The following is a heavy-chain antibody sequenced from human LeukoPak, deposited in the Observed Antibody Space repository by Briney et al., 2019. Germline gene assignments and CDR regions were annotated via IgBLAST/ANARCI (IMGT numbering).Heavy chain of an antibody. CDR2: IYYSGST. CDR1: GGSISSYY. V-gene: IGHV4-59*08. J-gene: IGHJ4*02. CDR3: ARVEYYYDSSGYYSFDYFDY. Sequence: PSETLSLTCTVSGGSISSYYWSWIRQPPGKGLEWIGYIYYSGSTNYNPSLKSRVTISVDTSKNQFSLKLSSVTAADTAVYYCARVEYYYDSSGYYSFDYFDYWGQGTLVTVSS. D-gene: IGHD3-22*01.